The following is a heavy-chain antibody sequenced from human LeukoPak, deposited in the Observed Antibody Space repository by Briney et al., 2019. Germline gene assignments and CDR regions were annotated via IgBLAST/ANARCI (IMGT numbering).Heavy chain of an antibody. J-gene: IGHJ4*02. CDR2: LSGSCGGK. CDR1: GITLSNYG. CDR3: AKRGVVIRVILVGFHKEAYYFDS. Sequence: GGALRLSCPVSGITLSNYGMSWVRQARGRGLEWVGGLSGSCGGKNYADSVKGRFTISRDNRKNTLYLQMNSLRAEDTAVYFCAKRGVVIRVILVGFHKEAYYFDSWGQGALVTVSS. V-gene: IGHV3-23*01. D-gene: IGHD3-22*01.